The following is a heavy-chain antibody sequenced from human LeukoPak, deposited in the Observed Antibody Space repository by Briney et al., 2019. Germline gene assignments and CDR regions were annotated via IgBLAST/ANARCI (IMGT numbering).Heavy chain of an antibody. J-gene: IGHJ4*02. CDR1: GYTFTSYY. CDR2: INPSGGST. CDR3: ASSHYYGSSGYYTGPSFDY. D-gene: IGHD3-22*01. Sequence: ASVKVSCKASGYTFTSYYMHWVRQAPGQGLEWMGIINPSGGSTSYAQKFQGRVTMTRDTSTSTVYMELSSLRSEDTAVCYCASSHYYGSSGYYTGPSFDYWGQGTLVTVSS. V-gene: IGHV1-46*01.